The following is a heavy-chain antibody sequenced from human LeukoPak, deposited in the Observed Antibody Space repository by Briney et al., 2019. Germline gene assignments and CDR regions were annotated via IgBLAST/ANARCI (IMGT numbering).Heavy chain of an antibody. D-gene: IGHD3-16*02. Sequence: ASVKVSCKASGYTFTGYYMHWVRQAPGQGLEWMGWINPNSGGTNYAQKFQGRVTMTRDKYIRTAYMELSRLTSDDTAVYYCARTYYDYVWGSYRYIYFFDYWGQGTLVTVSS. CDR3: ARTYYDYVWGSYRYIYFFDY. V-gene: IGHV1-2*02. CDR2: INPNSGGT. CDR1: GYTFTGYY. J-gene: IGHJ4*02.